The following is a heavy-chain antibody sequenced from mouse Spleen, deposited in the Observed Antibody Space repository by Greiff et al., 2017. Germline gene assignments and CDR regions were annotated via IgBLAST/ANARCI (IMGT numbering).Heavy chain of an antibody. CDR3: ARGGDY. J-gene: IGHJ2*01. V-gene: IGHV1-82*01. CDR1: GYAFSSSW. CDR2: IYPGDGDT. Sequence: QVQLKQPGPELVKPGASVKISCTASGYAFSSSWMNWVKQRPGKGLEWIGRIYPGDGDTNYNGKFKGKATLTADKSSSTAYMQLSSLTSEDSAVYCCARGGDYWGQGTTVTVSS.